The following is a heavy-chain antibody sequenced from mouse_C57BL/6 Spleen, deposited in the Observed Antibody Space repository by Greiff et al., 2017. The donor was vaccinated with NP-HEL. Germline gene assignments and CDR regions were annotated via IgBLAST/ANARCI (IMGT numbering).Heavy chain of an antibody. J-gene: IGHJ2*01. CDR3: ARDPDGYVDY. CDR2: ISDGGSYT. Sequence: EVKLMESGGGLVKPGGSLKLSCAASGFTFSSYAMSWVRQTPEKRLEWVATISDGGSYTYYPDNVKGRFTISRDNAKNNLYLQMSHLKSEDTAMYYCARDPDGYVDYWGQGTTLTVSS. V-gene: IGHV5-4*01. D-gene: IGHD2-3*01. CDR1: GFTFSSYA.